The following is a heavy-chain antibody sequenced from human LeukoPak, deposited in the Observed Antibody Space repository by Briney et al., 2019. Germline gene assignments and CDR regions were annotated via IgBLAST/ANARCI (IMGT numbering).Heavy chain of an antibody. CDR1: GFTFSYHA. CDR2: ISYDGSNK. Sequence: GRSLRLSCAASGFTFSYHAIHWVRQAPGKGLEWVASISYDGSNKYYADSVKGRFTISRDNSKNTLYLQMNSLRAEDTAVYYCARDAEYFDYWGQGTLVTVSS. V-gene: IGHV3-30*01. CDR3: ARDAEYFDY. J-gene: IGHJ4*02.